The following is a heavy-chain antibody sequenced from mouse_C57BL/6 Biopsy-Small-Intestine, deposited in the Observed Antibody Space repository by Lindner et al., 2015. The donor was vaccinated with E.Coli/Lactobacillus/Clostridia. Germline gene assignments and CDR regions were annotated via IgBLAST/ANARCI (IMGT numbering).Heavy chain of an antibody. CDR3: ARDRDDIVTGYYNYNYWYGIDV. CDR2: ISGYNGDT. J-gene: IGHJ1*01. D-gene: IGHD2-13*01. Sequence: SVKVSCKTSGYAFSSYGISWVRQAPGQGLEWVGWISGYNGDTDYGQRFQGRVTVTRDTSTGTVYMELRSLRSDDTAVYYCARDRDDIVTGYYNYNYWYGIDVWGQGTTVTVSS. CDR1: GYAFSSYG. V-gene: IGHV1-20*01.